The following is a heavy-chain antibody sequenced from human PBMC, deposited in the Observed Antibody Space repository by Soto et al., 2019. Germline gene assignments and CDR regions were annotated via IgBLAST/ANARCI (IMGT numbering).Heavy chain of an antibody. J-gene: IGHJ4*02. CDR2: IIPIFGTA. Sequence: GASVKVSCKASGGTFSSYAISWVRQAPGQGLEWMGGIIPIFGTANYAQKFQGRVTITADKSTSTAYMELSSLRSEDTAVYYCASGYSYGIFRIDYWGQGTLVTVSS. V-gene: IGHV1-69*06. CDR1: GGTFSSYA. D-gene: IGHD5-18*01. CDR3: ASGYSYGIFRIDY.